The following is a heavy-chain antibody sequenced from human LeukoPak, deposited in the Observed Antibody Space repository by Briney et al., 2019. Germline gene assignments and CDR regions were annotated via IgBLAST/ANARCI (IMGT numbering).Heavy chain of an antibody. J-gene: IGHJ6*03. CDR3: ARALKAGYYYYYYMDV. CDR1: GFTFSRYW. D-gene: IGHD6-25*01. V-gene: IGHV3-7*03. Sequence: GGSLRLSCAASGFTFSRYWMSWVRQAPGKGLEWVANIKQDGSEKDYVDSVKGRFTISRDNSKNTLYLQMNSLRAEDTAVYYCARALKAGYYYYYYMDVWGKGTTVTISS. CDR2: IKQDGSEK.